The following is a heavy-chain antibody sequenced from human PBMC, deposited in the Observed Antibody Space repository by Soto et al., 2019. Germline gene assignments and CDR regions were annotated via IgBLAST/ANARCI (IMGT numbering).Heavy chain of an antibody. CDR3: VRHHDTAIAYYNSYGMDV. J-gene: IGHJ6*01. Sequence: QLQLQESGPGLVKPSETLSLTCSVSGASITTSLIYWGWVRQSPGKSLEWIGSMYFSGTTYYNPSLKGRVPISGDTSKNQFALKVTSVTAADTAIYYCVRHHDTAIAYYNSYGMDVWGQGTTVTVSS. D-gene: IGHD5-18*01. CDR1: GASITTSLIY. CDR2: MYFSGTT. V-gene: IGHV4-39*01.